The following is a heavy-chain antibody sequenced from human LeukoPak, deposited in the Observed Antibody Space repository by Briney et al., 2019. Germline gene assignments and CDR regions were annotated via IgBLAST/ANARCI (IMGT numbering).Heavy chain of an antibody. CDR1: GFTFSSYA. CDR3: ARGVKQLASFRHITYFDY. J-gene: IGHJ4*02. V-gene: IGHV3-48*03. CDR2: ISSSGSTI. D-gene: IGHD6-13*01. Sequence: GGSLRLSCAASGFTFSSYAMSWVRQAPGKGLEWVSYISSSGSTIYYADSVKGRFTISRDNAKNSLYLQMNSLRAEDTAVYYCARGVKQLASFRHITYFDYWGQGTLVTVSS.